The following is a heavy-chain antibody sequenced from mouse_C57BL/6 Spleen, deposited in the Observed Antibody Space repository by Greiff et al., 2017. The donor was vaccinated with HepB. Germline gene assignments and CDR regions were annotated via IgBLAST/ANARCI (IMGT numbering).Heavy chain of an antibody. CDR3: ARIPANWDYYWYFDV. V-gene: IGHV1-39*01. CDR2: INPNYGTT. CDR1: GYSFTDYN. J-gene: IGHJ1*03. D-gene: IGHD4-1*01. Sequence: EVQGVESGPELVKPGASVKISCKASGYSFTDYNMNWVKQSNGKSLEWIGVINPNYGTTSYNQKFKGKATLTVDQSSSTAYMQLNSLTSEDSAVYYCARIPANWDYYWYFDVWGTGTTVTVSS.